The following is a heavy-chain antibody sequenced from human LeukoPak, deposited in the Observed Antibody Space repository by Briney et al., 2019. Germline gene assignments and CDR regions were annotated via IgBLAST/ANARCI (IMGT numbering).Heavy chain of an antibody. CDR1: GGTFSRLA. CDR2: SVPSFGTT. V-gene: IGHV1-69*06. Sequence: GASVTVSCKASGGTFSRLAISWVRQAPGLGLEWMGRSVPSFGTTNYAQNFQGRVTIAADKSTSTAYMELSSLKSEDTAIYFCASPTSYLAGTGRHFDFWGQGTLVTVS. D-gene: IGHD6-19*01. J-gene: IGHJ4*02. CDR3: ASPTSYLAGTGRHFDF.